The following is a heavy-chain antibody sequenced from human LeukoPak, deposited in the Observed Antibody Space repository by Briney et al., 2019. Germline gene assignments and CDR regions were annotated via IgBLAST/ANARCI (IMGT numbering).Heavy chain of an antibody. D-gene: IGHD5-24*01. V-gene: IGHV6-1*01. CDR3: ARGGQGDGYSADEAFDF. Sequence: SQTLSLTCVIPGDSVASNSTACNWIRQSPSRGLEWLGGTYYRSKWYNDYAVSVKSRITINPDTSKNQFSLQLNSVTPEDTAVYYCARGGQGDGYSADEAFDFWGQGTMVTVS. CDR1: GDSVASNSTA. CDR2: TYYRSKWYN. J-gene: IGHJ3*01.